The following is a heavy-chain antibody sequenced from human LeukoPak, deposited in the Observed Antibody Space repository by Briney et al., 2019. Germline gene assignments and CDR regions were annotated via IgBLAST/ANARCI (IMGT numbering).Heavy chain of an antibody. D-gene: IGHD3-22*01. V-gene: IGHV1-2*06. J-gene: IGHJ4*02. CDR2: INPNRGGT. CDR1: GYTFTGYY. Sequence: EASVKVSCKASGYTFTGYYMHWVRQAPGQGLEWMGRINPNRGGTNYAQKFQGRVTITRDTSISTAYMELSRLRSDDTAVYFCARVSGGYYYDSSGYFTYYFDYWGQGTLVTVSS. CDR3: ARVSGGYYYDSSGYFTYYFDY.